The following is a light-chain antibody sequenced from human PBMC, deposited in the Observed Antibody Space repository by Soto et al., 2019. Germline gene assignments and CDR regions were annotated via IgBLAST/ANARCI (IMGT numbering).Light chain of an antibody. CDR2: AAS. CDR1: QGIRND. Sequence: AIQMTQSPSSLSASVGVRVTITCRASQGIRNDLGWYQQKPGKAPKLLIYAASSVQSWVPSRCSGSGSGTDFTLTISSLQPEDFATYYCLQDYNYPRMFGQRTKVEIK. V-gene: IGKV1-6*01. CDR3: LQDYNYPRM. J-gene: IGKJ1*01.